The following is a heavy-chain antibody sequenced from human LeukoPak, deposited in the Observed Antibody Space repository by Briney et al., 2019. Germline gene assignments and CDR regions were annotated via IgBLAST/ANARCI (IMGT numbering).Heavy chain of an antibody. J-gene: IGHJ4*02. CDR3: ARGTVTAPDY. CDR2: IGNSGVRT. Sequence: GGSLRLSCAASGFTFSTYAMSWVRQAPGKGLEWVSVIGNSGVRTFYADSVKGRFTISRDNSKNTLYLQMNRLRPEDTAVYYCARGTVTAPDYWGQGTLVTVSS. D-gene: IGHD2-21*02. CDR1: GFTFSTYA. V-gene: IGHV3-23*01.